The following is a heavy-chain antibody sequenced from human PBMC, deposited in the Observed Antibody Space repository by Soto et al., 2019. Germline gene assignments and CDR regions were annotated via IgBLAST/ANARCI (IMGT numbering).Heavy chain of an antibody. CDR3: VRIRYQLPSSVLWLDP. CDR1: GGFLSESY. J-gene: IGHJ5*02. V-gene: IGHV4-34*01. Sequence: SETLSLTCAVYGGFLSESYWTWIRQPPGKGLGWIGEINHVGGTNYNPSLKSRVTMSVDTSQNQFSLRLISVTAADTAMYFCVRIRYQLPSSVLWLDPWGQGTPVTVSS. D-gene: IGHD3-16*01. CDR2: INHVGGT.